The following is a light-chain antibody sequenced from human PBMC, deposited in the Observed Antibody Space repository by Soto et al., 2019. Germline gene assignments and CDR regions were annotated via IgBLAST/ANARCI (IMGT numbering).Light chain of an antibody. CDR3: RSFTSTSTLI. V-gene: IGLV2-14*03. J-gene: IGLJ2*01. CDR1: SSDVGGYNF. CDR2: DVT. Sequence: QSALTQPASVSGSPGQSITISCTGTSSDVGGYNFVSWYQHHPGKAPKLIIYDVTNRPSGVSNRFSGSKSGDTASLTISGLQAEDAADYYCRSFTSTSTLIFGGGTKLTVL.